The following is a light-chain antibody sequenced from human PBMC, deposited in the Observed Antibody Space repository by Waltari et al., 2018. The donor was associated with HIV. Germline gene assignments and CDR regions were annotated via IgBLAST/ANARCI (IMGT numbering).Light chain of an antibody. J-gene: IGKJ4*01. CDR2: SAT. CDR1: QSLSTN. CDR3: QQYNNWPLT. V-gene: IGKV3-15*01. Sequence: VMTQSPATLSLSPGERATLSCRASQSLSTNLAWYQQTPGQAPRLLIYSATTRATGIPARFSGSGSGTEYTLTISSLQSEDFAIYYCQQYNNWPLTFGGGTKVEIK.